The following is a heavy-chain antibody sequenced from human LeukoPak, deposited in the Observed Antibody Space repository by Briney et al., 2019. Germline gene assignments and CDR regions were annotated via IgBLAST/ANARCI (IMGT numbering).Heavy chain of an antibody. Sequence: GESLKIPCKGSGYSFTSYWIGWVRHVPGKGLEYMGIIYPGDSDTRYSPSFQGQVTISADKSISTAYLQRSSLKASDTAMYYCATLVGYGSFFDYWGQGTLVTVSS. CDR1: GYSFTSYW. CDR2: IYPGDSDT. J-gene: IGHJ4*02. D-gene: IGHD3-10*01. V-gene: IGHV5-51*01. CDR3: ATLVGYGSFFDY.